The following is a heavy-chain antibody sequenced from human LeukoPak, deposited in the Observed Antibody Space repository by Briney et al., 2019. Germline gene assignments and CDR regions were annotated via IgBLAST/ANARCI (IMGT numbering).Heavy chain of an antibody. CDR3: ARGRSGSYSENYYYYGMDV. CDR1: GYTFTGYY. CDR2: INPNSGGT. V-gene: IGHV1-2*04. D-gene: IGHD1-26*01. Sequence: ASVKVSCKASGYTFTGYYMHWVRQAPGQGLEWMGWINPNSGGTNYAQKFQGWVTMTRDTSISTAYMELSRLRSDDTAVYYCARGRSGSYSENYYYYGMDVWGQGTTSPSP. J-gene: IGHJ6*02.